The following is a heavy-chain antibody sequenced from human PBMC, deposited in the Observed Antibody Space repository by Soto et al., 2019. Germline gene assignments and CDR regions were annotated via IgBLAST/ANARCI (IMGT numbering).Heavy chain of an antibody. V-gene: IGHV1-18*01. CDR2: ISGYNGNT. CDR3: ARGLSTVTPNWFDP. Sequence: ASVKVSCKASGYTFTKFGISWVRQAPGQGLEWMGWISGYNGNTDYSQKVQGRVTMTTDTSTSTAYMELKSLKSDDTAIYYCARGLSTVTPNWFDPWGQGSLVTVSS. D-gene: IGHD4-17*01. CDR1: GYTFTKFG. J-gene: IGHJ5*02.